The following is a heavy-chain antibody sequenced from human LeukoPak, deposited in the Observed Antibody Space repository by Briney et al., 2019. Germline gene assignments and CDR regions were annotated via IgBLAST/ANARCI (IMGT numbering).Heavy chain of an antibody. V-gene: IGHV1-8*01. Sequence: GASVKVSCKASGYTFTSYDINWVRQATGQGLEWMGWMNPNSGNTGYAQKFQGRVTMTRNTSISTAYMELSSLRSEDTVVYYCARDDGSRGYSYGDYYYYYYMDVWGKGTTVTVSS. CDR2: MNPNSGNT. CDR1: GYTFTSYD. CDR3: ARDDGSRGYSYGDYYYYYYMDV. J-gene: IGHJ6*03. D-gene: IGHD5-18*01.